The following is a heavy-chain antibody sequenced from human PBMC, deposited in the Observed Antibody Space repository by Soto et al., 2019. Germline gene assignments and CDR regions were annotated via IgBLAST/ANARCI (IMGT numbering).Heavy chain of an antibody. D-gene: IGHD3-3*01. J-gene: IGHJ6*02. CDR2: INPNSGGT. Sequence: GPSVKVSCKASGYTFTGYYMHWVRQAPGQGLEWMGWINPNSGGTNYAQKFQGWVTMTRDTSISTAYMELSRLRSDDTAVYYCARDRPITIFGVVNYYYYGMDVWGQGTTVTVSS. CDR1: GYTFTGYY. CDR3: ARDRPITIFGVVNYYYYGMDV. V-gene: IGHV1-2*04.